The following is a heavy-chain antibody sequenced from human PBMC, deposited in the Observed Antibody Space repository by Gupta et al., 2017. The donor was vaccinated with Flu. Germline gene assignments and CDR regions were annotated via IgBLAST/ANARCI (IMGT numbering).Heavy chain of an antibody. CDR1: GDTFTVTF. CDR2: INPSSGGT. D-gene: IGHD5-12*01. Sequence: QVQLVQSGAEVKKPGASVKVSCKASGDTFTVTFIHWVRQAPGKGLEWMGRINPSSGGTNYAQKFQGRVAMTRDTSCSTGYMMELSRLRSDDTSVYYCAKGGYSYGVFQYWGQGTLVTVSS. CDR3: AKGGYSYGVFQY. V-gene: IGHV1-2*06. J-gene: IGHJ4*02.